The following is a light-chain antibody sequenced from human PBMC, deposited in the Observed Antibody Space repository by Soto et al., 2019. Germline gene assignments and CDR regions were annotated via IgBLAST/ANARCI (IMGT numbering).Light chain of an antibody. J-gene: IGKJ1*01. CDR1: QSISDN. CDR3: QPYLNWPRT. Sequence: EILMTQSPATLSVSAGERATLSCRASQSISDNLAWFQQKPGQSPRLIMYAASTMDTGVPARLSASGSGTEFTLTISSLQSEAFAVYYYQPYLNWPRTFGQGTRV. V-gene: IGKV3-15*01. CDR2: AAS.